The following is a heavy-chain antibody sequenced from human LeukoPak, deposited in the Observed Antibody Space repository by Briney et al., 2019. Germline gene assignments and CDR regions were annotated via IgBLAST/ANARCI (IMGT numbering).Heavy chain of an antibody. D-gene: IGHD5-24*01. CDR3: ARVGRRDGYKS. CDR2: IYYSGST. J-gene: IGHJ5*02. V-gene: IGHV4-31*03. Sequence: SETLSLTCTVSGGSISSGGYYCSWIRQHPGKGLEWIEYIYYSGSTYYNPSLKSRVTISVDTSKNQFSLKLSSVTAADTAVYYCARVGRRDGYKSWGQGTLVTVSS. CDR1: GGSISSGGYY.